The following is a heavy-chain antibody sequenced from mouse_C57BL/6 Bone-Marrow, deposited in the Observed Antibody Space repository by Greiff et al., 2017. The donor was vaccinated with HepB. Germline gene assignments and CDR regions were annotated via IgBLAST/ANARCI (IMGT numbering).Heavy chain of an antibody. J-gene: IGHJ4*01. D-gene: IGHD2-1*01. CDR2: IRSKSNNYAT. CDR3: VRQGVYGNYAAMDY. CDR1: GFSFNTYA. Sequence: EVKLVESGGGLVQPKGSLKLSCAASGFSFNTYAMNWVRQAPGKGLEWVARIRSKSNNYATYYADSVKDRFTISRDDSESMLYLQMNNLKTEDTAMYYCVRQGVYGNYAAMDYWGQGTSVTVSS. V-gene: IGHV10-1*01.